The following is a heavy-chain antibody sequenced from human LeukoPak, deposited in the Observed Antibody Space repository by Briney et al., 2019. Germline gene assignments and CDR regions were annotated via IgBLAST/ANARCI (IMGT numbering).Heavy chain of an antibody. CDR1: ADSISSYY. CDR2: IYYSGTT. D-gene: IGHD1-26*01. J-gene: IGHJ4*02. Sequence: SETLSLTCTVSADSISSYYWTWIRQPPGKGLEWIGYIYYSGTTNYNPSPKSRVTISVDTSKNQFSLKLSSVTAADTAVYYCASGRPLGFDYWGQGTLVTVSS. V-gene: IGHV4-59*01. CDR3: ASGRPLGFDY.